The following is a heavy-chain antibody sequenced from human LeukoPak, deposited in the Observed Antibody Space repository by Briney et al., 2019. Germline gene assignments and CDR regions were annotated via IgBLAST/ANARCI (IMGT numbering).Heavy chain of an antibody. CDR1: GFTVSSNY. CDR3: ARFGGSSVKDDRLDY. V-gene: IGHV3-53*01. D-gene: IGHD3-16*01. J-gene: IGHJ4*02. CDR2: IYSGGST. Sequence: GGSLRLSCAASGFTVSSNYMSWVRQAPGKGLEWVSVIYSGGSTYYADSVKGRFTISRDNSKNTLYPQMNSLRAEDTAVYYCARFGGSSVKDDRLDYWGQGALVTVSS.